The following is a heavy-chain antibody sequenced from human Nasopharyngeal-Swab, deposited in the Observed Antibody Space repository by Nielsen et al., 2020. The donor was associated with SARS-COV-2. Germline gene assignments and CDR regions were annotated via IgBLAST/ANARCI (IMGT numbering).Heavy chain of an antibody. Sequence: GGSLRPPCAASGFTFSSYSMNWVRQAPGKGLEWVSSIISSSSYIYYADSVKGRLTISRDNAKNSLYLQMNSLRAEDTAVYYCASDRGYSYGSSGWSYYFDYWGQGTLVTVSS. V-gene: IGHV3-21*01. CDR1: GFTFSSYS. D-gene: IGHD5-18*01. CDR3: ASDRGYSYGSSGWSYYFDY. CDR2: IISSSSYI. J-gene: IGHJ4*02.